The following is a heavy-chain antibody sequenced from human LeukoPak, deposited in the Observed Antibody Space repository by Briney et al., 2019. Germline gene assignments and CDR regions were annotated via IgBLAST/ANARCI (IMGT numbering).Heavy chain of an antibody. CDR3: ASYGRTFDY. V-gene: IGHV1-46*01. D-gene: IGHD1-7*01. J-gene: IGHJ4*02. Sequence: ASVKVSCKASGYTVTRYYMHWVRQAPGQGLEWMGIINPSDGGTTYAQKSQGRVTMTRDTSTNTVYMEMSSLRSEDTAVYYCASYGRTFDYWGQGTLVTVSS. CDR1: GYTVTRYY. CDR2: INPSDGGT.